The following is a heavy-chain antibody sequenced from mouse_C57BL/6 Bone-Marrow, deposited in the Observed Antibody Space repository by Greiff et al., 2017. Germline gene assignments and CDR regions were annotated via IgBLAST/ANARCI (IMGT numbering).Heavy chain of an antibody. CDR1: GFSFNTYA. D-gene: IGHD1-1*01. CDR3: VIHDYGSSYGNFDV. J-gene: IGHJ1*03. V-gene: IGHV10-1*01. Sequence: EVTLMESGGGLVQPKGSLQLSCAASGFSFNTYALNWVRQAPGTGLEWVARIRSKSNNYATYYADSVKDRFTISRDDSESMLSLQMNNLTTEDTAMYYFVIHDYGSSYGNFDVWGTVTTVTVSS. CDR2: IRSKSNNYAT.